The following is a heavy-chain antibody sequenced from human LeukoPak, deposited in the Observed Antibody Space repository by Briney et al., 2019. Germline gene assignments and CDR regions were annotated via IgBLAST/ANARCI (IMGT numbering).Heavy chain of an antibody. CDR2: INLHTGGT. CDR1: GYTFTSYY. J-gene: IGHJ4*02. D-gene: IGHD1-26*01. V-gene: IGHV1-2*02. CDR3: VRDPGAPGIDLDF. Sequence: GASVKVSCKASGYTFTSYYMHWVRQAPGQGLEWMGWINLHTGGTDYAQNFQGRITLTRDTSISTAYMELTWLRSDDTAVYFCVRDPGAPGIDLDFWGQGTLVTVSS.